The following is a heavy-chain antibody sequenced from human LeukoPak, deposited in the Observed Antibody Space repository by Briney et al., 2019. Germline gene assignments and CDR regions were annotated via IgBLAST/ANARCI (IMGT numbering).Heavy chain of an antibody. V-gene: IGHV3-30*02. J-gene: IGHJ4*02. D-gene: IGHD3-10*01. CDR2: IRYDGSNK. CDR1: GFTFSSYG. CDR3: AKGGAPGALWDTFDY. Sequence: GGSLRLSCAASGFTFSSYGMHWVRQAPGKGLEWVAFIRYDGSNKYYADSVKGRFTISRDNSKNTLYLQMNSLRAEDTAVYYCAKGGAPGALWDTFDYWGQGAPVTVSS.